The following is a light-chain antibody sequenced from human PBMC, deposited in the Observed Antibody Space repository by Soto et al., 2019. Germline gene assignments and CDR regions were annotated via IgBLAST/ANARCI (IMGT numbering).Light chain of an antibody. CDR1: QSVSSY. Sequence: IVLTQPPATLSLSPGERATLSCRASQSVSSYLAWYQQKPGQAPRLLIYGASTRATGIPARFSGIGTGTAFSLTISSLESADFAVYYCQHRGKWPRTFGQGTKLDIK. CDR2: GAS. V-gene: IGKV3-11*01. CDR3: QHRGKWPRT. J-gene: IGKJ2*01.